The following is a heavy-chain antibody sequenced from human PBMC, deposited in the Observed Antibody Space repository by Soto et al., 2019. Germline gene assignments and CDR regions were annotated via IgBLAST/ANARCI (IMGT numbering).Heavy chain of an antibody. V-gene: IGHV3-23*01. J-gene: IGHJ4*02. D-gene: IGHD1-26*01. CDR3: ARRGSGSYYDY. CDR1: GFTFSSYA. CDR2: ISGSGDST. Sequence: EVQLLESGGGLVQPGGSLRLSCAASGFTFSSYAMRWVRQAPVKGLEWVSAISGSGDSTYYADSVKGRFTISRDNSKNTLYLQMNSLRAEDTAVYYCARRGSGSYYDYWGPGTLVTVSS.